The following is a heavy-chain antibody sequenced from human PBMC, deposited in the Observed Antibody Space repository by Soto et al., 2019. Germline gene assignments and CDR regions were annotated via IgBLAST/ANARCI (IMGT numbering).Heavy chain of an antibody. D-gene: IGHD3-22*01. CDR2: IIPIFGTA. J-gene: IGHJ4*02. V-gene: IGHV1-69*13. Sequence: SVKVSCKASGGTFSSYAISWVRQAPGEGLEWMGGIIPIFGTANYAQKFQGRVTITADESTSTAYMELSSLRSEDTAVYYCARAATYYYDSSGYYYGYYFDYWGQGTMVTVSS. CDR3: ARAATYYYDSSGYYYGYYFDY. CDR1: GGTFSSYA.